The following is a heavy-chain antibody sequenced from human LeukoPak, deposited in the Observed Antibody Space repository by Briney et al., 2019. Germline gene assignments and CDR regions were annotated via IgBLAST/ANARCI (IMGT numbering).Heavy chain of an antibody. Sequence: GGSLRLSCAASGFTFNNYAMSWVRQAPGKGLEWVSAISGSGGSTYYADSVKGRFTISRDNAKNTLYLQMNSLRAEDTAVYYCARMGATRRGTFDYWGQGTLVTVSS. V-gene: IGHV3-23*01. CDR1: GFTFNNYA. CDR2: ISGSGGST. D-gene: IGHD1-26*01. CDR3: ARMGATRRGTFDY. J-gene: IGHJ4*02.